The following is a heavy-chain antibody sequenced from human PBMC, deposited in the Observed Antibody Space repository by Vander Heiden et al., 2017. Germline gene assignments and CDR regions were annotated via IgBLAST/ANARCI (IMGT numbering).Heavy chain of an antibody. V-gene: IGHV3-7*01. J-gene: IGHJ4*02. D-gene: IGHD6-13*01. Sequence: EVQLVESGGGLAQPGGSLRLSCAASGFTFSSHWMSWVRQAPGKGLEWVANIKQDGSEKYYVDSVKGRCTISRDNAKNSLYLQMNSLRAEDTAVYYCARNRGSSSWFVNQGYFDYWGQGTLVTVSS. CDR3: ARNRGSSSWFVNQGYFDY. CDR1: GFTFSSHW. CDR2: IKQDGSEK.